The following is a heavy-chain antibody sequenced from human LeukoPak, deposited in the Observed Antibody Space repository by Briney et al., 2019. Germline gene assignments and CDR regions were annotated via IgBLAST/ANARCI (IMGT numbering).Heavy chain of an antibody. CDR3: ASVHYDFWSGYSALIDY. CDR1: GGSLSNYY. D-gene: IGHD3-3*01. CDR2: VDQSGNN. Sequence: SETLSLTCSVYGGSLSNYYWTWIRQPPGKGLEWIGEVDQSGNNNYNPSLKSRVTISVDTSKNQFSLKLSSVTAADTAVYYCASVHYDFWSGYSALIDYWGQGTLVTVSS. V-gene: IGHV4-34*01. J-gene: IGHJ4*02.